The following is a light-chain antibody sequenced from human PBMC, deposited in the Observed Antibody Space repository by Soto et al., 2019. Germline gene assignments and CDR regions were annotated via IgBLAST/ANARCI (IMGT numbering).Light chain of an antibody. J-gene: IGKJ2*01. V-gene: IGKV3-15*01. CDR3: QQYNNLPPYT. CDR2: GSS. Sequence: EIVMTQSPATLSVSPGERATLSCRASQSVSSNLAWYQQKPGQAPRLLIYGSSTRATGIPARFSGSGSGTEFTLTISSLQYEDFSVYYCQQYNNLPPYTFGQGTKQEIK. CDR1: QSVSSN.